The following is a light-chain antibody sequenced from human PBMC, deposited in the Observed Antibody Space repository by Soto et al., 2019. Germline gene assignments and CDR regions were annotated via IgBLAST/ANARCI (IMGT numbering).Light chain of an antibody. V-gene: IGLV2-23*03. CDR2: EGT. CDR3: CSYADTSTFWVV. CDR1: SSDFGGYNV. J-gene: IGLJ3*02. Sequence: QSALTQPASVSGSPGQSITISCSGTSSDFGGYNVVSWYQQHPGKAPKLIIYEGTKRPSGVSNRISGSKSGNAASLTISGLQTEDEADYYCCSYADTSTFWVVFGGGTKVTVL.